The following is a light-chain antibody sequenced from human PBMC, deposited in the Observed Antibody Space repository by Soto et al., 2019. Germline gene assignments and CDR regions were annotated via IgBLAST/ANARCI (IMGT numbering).Light chain of an antibody. CDR1: QVISSY. V-gene: IGKV1-9*01. Sequence: DIQLTQSPSFLSASVGDRVTITCRASQVISSYLAWYQQKPGRAPKLLMYSASTLQRGVPSRFSGSGSGIEYTLTISSLQPEDFATYYCQQLNTYPLTFGGGTKVEIK. CDR2: SAS. CDR3: QQLNTYPLT. J-gene: IGKJ4*01.